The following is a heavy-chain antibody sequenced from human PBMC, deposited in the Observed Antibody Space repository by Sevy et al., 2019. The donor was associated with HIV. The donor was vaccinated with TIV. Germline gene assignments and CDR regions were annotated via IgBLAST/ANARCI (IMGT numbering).Heavy chain of an antibody. V-gene: IGHV1-18*01. Sequence: ASVKVSCKASGYTFTSYGISWVRQAPGQGLEWMGWISAYNGNTNYAQKLQGRVTMTTDTSTSTAYMELRSLRSDDTAVYYCARAGGLWFGELCEEDYYYGMDLWGQGTTVTVSS. CDR1: GYTFTSYG. CDR3: ARAGGLWFGELCEEDYYYGMDL. D-gene: IGHD3-10*01. CDR2: ISAYNGNT. J-gene: IGHJ6*02.